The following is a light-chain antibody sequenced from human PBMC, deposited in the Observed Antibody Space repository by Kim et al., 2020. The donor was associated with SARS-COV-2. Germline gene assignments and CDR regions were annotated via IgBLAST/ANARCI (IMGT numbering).Light chain of an antibody. CDR2: AAS. V-gene: IGKV1-27*01. CDR1: QDIANY. Sequence: ASVGDGVTITCRASQDIANYLAWYQQKPGKVPKLLVYAASALKSGVPSRFSGSRSGTDFTLTISSLQPEDVATYYCQKYDSAPWTFGQGTKVEIK. J-gene: IGKJ1*01. CDR3: QKYDSAPWT.